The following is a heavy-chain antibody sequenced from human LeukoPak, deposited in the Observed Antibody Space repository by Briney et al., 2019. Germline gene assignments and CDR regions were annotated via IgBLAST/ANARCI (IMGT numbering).Heavy chain of an antibody. V-gene: IGHV3-30-3*01. CDR1: GFTFSSYA. Sequence: PGGSLRLSCAASGFTFSSYAMHWVRQAPGKGLEWVAVISYDGSNKYYADSVKGRFTISRDNSKNTLYLQMNSLRAEDTAVYYCARDPRLGELSLNYWGQGTLVTVSS. J-gene: IGHJ4*02. CDR3: ARDPRLGELSLNY. CDR2: ISYDGSNK. D-gene: IGHD3-16*02.